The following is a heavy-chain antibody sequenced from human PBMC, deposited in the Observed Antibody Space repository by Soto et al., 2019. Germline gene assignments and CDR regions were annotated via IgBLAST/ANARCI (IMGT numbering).Heavy chain of an antibody. CDR2: IWYNGSNK. CDR1: GFTFSSYG. Sequence: GGSLRLSCAASGFTFSSYGMHWVRQAPGKGLEWVAVIWYNGSNKYYADSVKGRFTISRDNSNNTLYLQMNSLRAEDTAVYYCASLYYYDSSGYYPTALVPVYWGQGTLVTVSS. D-gene: IGHD3-22*01. J-gene: IGHJ4*02. CDR3: ASLYYYDSSGYYPTALVPVY. V-gene: IGHV3-33*01.